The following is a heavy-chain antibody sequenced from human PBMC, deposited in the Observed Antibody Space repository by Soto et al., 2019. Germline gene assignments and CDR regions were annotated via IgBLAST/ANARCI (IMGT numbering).Heavy chain of an antibody. V-gene: IGHV1-24*01. CDR1: GYTLTELS. Sequence: ASVKVSCKVSGYTLTELSMHWVRQAPGKGLEWMGGFDPEDGETIYAQKFQGRVTMTEDTSTDTAYMELSSLRSEDTAVYYCATGPRYSRYATVDYWGQGTLVTVSS. CDR3: ATGPRYSRYATVDY. CDR2: FDPEDGET. J-gene: IGHJ4*02. D-gene: IGHD5-12*01.